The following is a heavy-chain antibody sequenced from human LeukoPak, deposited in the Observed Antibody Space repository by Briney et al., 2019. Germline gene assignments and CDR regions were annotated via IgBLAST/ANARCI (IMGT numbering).Heavy chain of an antibody. V-gene: IGHV3-23*01. CDR2: ISGSGGST. D-gene: IGHD3-22*01. CDR3: AKKARSGYYGGFDY. CDR1: GFTFSNAW. Sequence: GGSLRLSCAASGFTFSNAWMRWVRQAPGKGLEWVSAISGSGGSTYYADSVKGRFTISRDNSKNTLYLQMNSLRAEDTAVYYCAKKARSGYYGGFDYWGQGTLVTVSS. J-gene: IGHJ4*02.